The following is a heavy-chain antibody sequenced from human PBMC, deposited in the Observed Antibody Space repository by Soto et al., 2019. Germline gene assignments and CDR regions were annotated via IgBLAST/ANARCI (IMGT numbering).Heavy chain of an antibody. CDR2: IYYSGST. V-gene: IGHV4-59*01. D-gene: IGHD6-6*01. CDR1: GGSISSYY. J-gene: IGHJ6*02. Sequence: PSETLSLTCTVSGGSISSYYWSWIRQPPGKGLEWIGYIYYSGSTNYNPSLKSRVTISVDTSKNQFSLKLSSVTAADTAVYYCARGVQRKYYYGMDVWGQGTTVTVSS. CDR3: ARGVQRKYYYGMDV.